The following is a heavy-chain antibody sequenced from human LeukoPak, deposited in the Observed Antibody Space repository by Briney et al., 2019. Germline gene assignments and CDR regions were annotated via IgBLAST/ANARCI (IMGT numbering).Heavy chain of an antibody. CDR3: AGGDYDFWSGYYLGGLY. CDR1: GFTFSSYG. V-gene: IGHV3-33*01. Sequence: GGSLRLSCAASGFTFSSYGMHWVRQAPGKGLEWVAVIWYDGSNKYYADSVKGRFTISRDNSKNTLYLQMNSLRAEDTAVYYCAGGDYDFWSGYYLGGLYWGQGTLVTVSS. CDR2: IWYDGSNK. J-gene: IGHJ4*02. D-gene: IGHD3-3*01.